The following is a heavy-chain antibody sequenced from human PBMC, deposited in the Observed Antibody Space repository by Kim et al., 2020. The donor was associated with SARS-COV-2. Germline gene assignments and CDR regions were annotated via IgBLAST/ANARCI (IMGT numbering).Heavy chain of an antibody. CDR1: RFTFSDYA. V-gene: IGHV3-33*03. CDR3: AKYGTTFFGSGSYGMDV. CDR2: IWYDGSNE. D-gene: IGHD3-10*01. Sequence: GGSLRLSCEASRFTFSDYAMNWVRQAPGKGLEWVASIWYDGSNEHYADSVKGRFIISRDNTKKTLYLQMNNLRAVDTAVYYCAKYGTTFFGSGSYGMDVWGQGTTVTVSS. J-gene: IGHJ6*02.